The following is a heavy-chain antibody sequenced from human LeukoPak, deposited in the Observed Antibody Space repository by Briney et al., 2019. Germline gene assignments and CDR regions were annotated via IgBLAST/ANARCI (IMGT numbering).Heavy chain of an antibody. J-gene: IGHJ4*02. D-gene: IGHD4-23*01. CDR2: INWNGGST. CDR3: ARDWAYGGNSAY. V-gene: IGHV3-20*04. CDR1: GFTVSSNY. Sequence: GGSLRLSCAATGFTVSSNYMSWVRQAPGKGLEWVSGINWNGGSTGYADSVKGRFTISRDNAKNSLYLQMNSLRAEDTALYYCARDWAYGGNSAYWGQGTLVTVSS.